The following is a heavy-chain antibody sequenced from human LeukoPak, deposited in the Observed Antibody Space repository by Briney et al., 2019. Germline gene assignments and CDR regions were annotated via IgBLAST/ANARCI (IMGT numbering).Heavy chain of an antibody. CDR1: GGTFTSYG. J-gene: IGHJ4*02. D-gene: IGHD2-2*01. CDR3: ARDNEWGDPEYCSSTSCTGLDY. CDR2: ISAYNGNT. V-gene: IGHV1-18*01. Sequence: GASVKVSCKASGGTFTSYGISWMRQAPGQGPEWMGWISAYNGNTNYAQKLQGRVTMTTDTSTSTAYMELRSLRSDDTAVYYCARDNEWGDPEYCSSTSCTGLDYWGQGTLVTVSS.